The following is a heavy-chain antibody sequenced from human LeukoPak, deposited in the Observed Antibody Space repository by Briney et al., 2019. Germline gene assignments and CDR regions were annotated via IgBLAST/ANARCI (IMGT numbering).Heavy chain of an antibody. J-gene: IGHJ4*02. V-gene: IGHV3-33*01. D-gene: IGHD3-10*01. CDR3: ARGFYYYASTYFDF. Sequence: GGSLRLSCAASGFTFSNYGMHWVRQAPGKGLEGVAIIWYDESNTYHADSVKGRFTISRDNSKNTLYLQMNSLRAEDTAVYYCARGFYYYASTYFDFWGQGTLVTVSS. CDR1: GFTFSNYG. CDR2: IWYDESNT.